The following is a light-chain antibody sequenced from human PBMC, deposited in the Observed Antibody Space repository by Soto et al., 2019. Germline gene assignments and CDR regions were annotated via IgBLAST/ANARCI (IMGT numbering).Light chain of an antibody. CDR1: NDVGGYNY. V-gene: IGLV2-14*01. CDR2: DVS. Sequence: CVLTQPASVSGSPGRSITISCTGNDVGGYNYISWYQQHPGKAPKLMIYDVSNRPSGVSNRFSGSKSGNTASLPISGLQVEDEADYYCSSYTNSNTLVFGTGTKVTVL. CDR3: SSYTNSNTLV. J-gene: IGLJ1*01.